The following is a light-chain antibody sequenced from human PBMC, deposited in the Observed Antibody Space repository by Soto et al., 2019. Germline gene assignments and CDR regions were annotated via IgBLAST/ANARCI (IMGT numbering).Light chain of an antibody. CDR1: SSDVGSYNL. J-gene: IGLJ1*01. CDR3: CSYAGSSTPYV. V-gene: IGLV2-23*01. Sequence: QSALTQPASVSGSPGQSITISCTGTSSDVGSYNLVSWYQHHPGKAPKLMIYEGSKRPSGVSDRFSGSKSGNTASLTISGLKAEDEADYYCCSYAGSSTPYVFGTGTKLTVL. CDR2: EGS.